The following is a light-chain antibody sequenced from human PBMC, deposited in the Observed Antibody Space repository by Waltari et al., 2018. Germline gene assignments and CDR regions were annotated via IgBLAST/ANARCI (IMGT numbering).Light chain of an antibody. V-gene: IGLV1-40*01. CDR2: GTN. CDR1: GSHIGAGYD. Sequence: QSVLTQPPSVSGAPGQRLTISCTGRGSHIGAGYDVPWYRQLPGKAPTLLIYGTNTRPLGVPDRFFGSQSGTSASLAIVGLQADDEADYYCQSYDTSLSVVFGGGTKLTVL. J-gene: IGLJ2*01. CDR3: QSYDTSLSVV.